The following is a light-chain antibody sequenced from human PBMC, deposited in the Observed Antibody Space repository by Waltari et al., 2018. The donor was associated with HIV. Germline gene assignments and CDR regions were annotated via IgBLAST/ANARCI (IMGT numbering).Light chain of an antibody. CDR1: QSISSH. V-gene: IGKV1-39*01. Sequence: DIQMTQYTSSLSASQGDRVTITCRASQSISSHLNWYQQKPGEAPKVLIYAASSLRSDVPSRFSGSGSGTDFSLTISSLQLEDFATYYCQQSYSSPNNFGQGT. J-gene: IGKJ2*01. CDR3: QQSYSSPNN. CDR2: AAS.